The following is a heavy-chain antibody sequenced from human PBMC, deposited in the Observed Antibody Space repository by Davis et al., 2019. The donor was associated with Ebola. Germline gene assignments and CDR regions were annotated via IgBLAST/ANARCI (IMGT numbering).Heavy chain of an antibody. J-gene: IGHJ6*02. CDR2: INHSGST. CDR1: GGSFSGYY. V-gene: IGHV4-34*01. Sequence: MPGGSLRLSCAVYGGSFSGYYWSWIRQPPGKGLEWIGEINHSGSTNYNPSLKSRVTISVDTSKNQFSLKLSSVTAADTAVYYCARGRGQYYYDSSGYGTYYYGMDVWGQGTTVTVSS. D-gene: IGHD3-22*01. CDR3: ARGRGQYYYDSSGYGTYYYGMDV.